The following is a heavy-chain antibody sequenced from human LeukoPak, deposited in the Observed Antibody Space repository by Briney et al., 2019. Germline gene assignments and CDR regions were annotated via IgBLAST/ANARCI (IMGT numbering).Heavy chain of an antibody. CDR3: AKDGGLWVSAHWGDS. V-gene: IGHV3-23*01. Sequence: GGSLRLSCAASGFTFSSYSMNWVRQAPGKGLEWVSTITTSDGNTYYADSVKGRFTVSRDNSKNTLFLQMNSLRAEDTAVYYCAKDGGLWVSAHWGDSWGRGTLVTVSS. CDR1: GFTFSSYS. J-gene: IGHJ4*02. CDR2: ITTSDGNT. D-gene: IGHD7-27*01.